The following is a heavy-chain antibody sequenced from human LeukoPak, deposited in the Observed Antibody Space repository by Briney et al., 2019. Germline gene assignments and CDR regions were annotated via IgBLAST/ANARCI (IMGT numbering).Heavy chain of an antibody. J-gene: IGHJ5*02. D-gene: IGHD5-18*01. V-gene: IGHV1-8*01. CDR1: GYTFTSYD. CDR3: ARGLYTAMVKGGYWFDP. CDR2: MNPNSGNT. Sequence: ASVKVSCKASGYTFTSYDINWVRQATGQGLEWMGWMNPNSGNTGYAQKFQGRVTMTRNTSISTAYMELSSLRSEDTAVYYCARGLYTAMVKGGYWFDPWGQGTLVTVSS.